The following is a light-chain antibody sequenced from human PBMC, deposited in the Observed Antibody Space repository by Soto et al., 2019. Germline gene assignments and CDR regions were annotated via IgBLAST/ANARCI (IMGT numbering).Light chain of an antibody. Sequence: DIQMTQSPSTLSASVGDRVTITCRASQRIVSWLAWYQQKPGKAPRLLIYKASSLERGVPSRFSGSGYETEFTLTISGLQPEDFATYYCQQYNDNSPWTFGQGTKVEIK. V-gene: IGKV1-5*03. J-gene: IGKJ1*01. CDR1: QRIVSW. CDR3: QQYNDNSPWT. CDR2: KAS.